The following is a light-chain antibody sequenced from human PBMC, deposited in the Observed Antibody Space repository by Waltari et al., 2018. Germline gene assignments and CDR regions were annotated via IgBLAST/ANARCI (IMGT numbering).Light chain of an antibody. J-gene: IGLJ2*01. CDR1: NIGRKS. CDR2: DDR. Sequence: SYVLTQARSVSVAPGKKAKISCGGNNIGRKSVHGYQQKPGQAPILVVFDDRYRPSGVPERFAASTAGNTATLTIRRAQAGDEADYDCQVWDALDEPVLFGGGTKLTV. V-gene: IGLV3-21*03. CDR3: QVWDALDEPVL.